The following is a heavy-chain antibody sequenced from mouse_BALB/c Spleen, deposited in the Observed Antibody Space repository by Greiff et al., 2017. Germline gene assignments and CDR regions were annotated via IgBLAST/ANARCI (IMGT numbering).Heavy chain of an antibody. D-gene: IGHD1-1*01. J-gene: IGHJ4*01. CDR2: IDPANGNT. CDR1: GFNIKDTY. V-gene: IGHV14-3*02. Sequence: EVQLKQSGAELVKPGASVKLSCTASGFNIKDTYMHWVKQRPEQGLEWIGRIDPANGNTKYDPKFQGKATITADTSSNTAYLQLSSLTSEDTAVYYCARGTVVRKAMDYWGQGTSVTVSS. CDR3: ARGTVVRKAMDY.